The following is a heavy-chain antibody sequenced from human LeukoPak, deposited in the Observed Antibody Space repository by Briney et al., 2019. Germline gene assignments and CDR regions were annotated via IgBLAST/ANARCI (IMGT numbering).Heavy chain of an antibody. CDR2: ISYDGSNK. CDR1: GFTFSSYG. CDR3: ANDVANGGNSDY. V-gene: IGHV3-30*18. J-gene: IGHJ4*02. Sequence: GGSLRLSCAASGFTFSSYGMHWVPQAPGKGLEWVAVISYDGSNKYYADSVKGRFTISRDNSKNTLYLQMNSLRAEDTAVYYCANDVANGGNSDYWGQGTLVTVSS. D-gene: IGHD4-23*01.